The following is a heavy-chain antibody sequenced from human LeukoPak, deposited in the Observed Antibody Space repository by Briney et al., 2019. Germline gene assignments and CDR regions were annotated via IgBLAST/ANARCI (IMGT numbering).Heavy chain of an antibody. J-gene: IGHJ5*02. CDR2: IKQDGSEK. CDR3: ASGTTWFDP. D-gene: IGHD1-1*01. V-gene: IGHV3-7*02. Sequence: GGSLRLSCAASGFYFSSYWMSWVRQAPGKGLEWVANIKQDGSEKYYVDSVKGRFTISRDNTKNSLYLQMNSLRAEDTAVYYCASGTTWFDPWGQGTLVTVSS. CDR1: GFYFSSYW.